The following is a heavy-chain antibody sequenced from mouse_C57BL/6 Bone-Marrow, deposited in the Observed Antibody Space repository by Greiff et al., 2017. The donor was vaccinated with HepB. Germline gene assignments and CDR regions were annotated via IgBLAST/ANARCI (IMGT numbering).Heavy chain of an antibody. CDR2: IWSGGST. V-gene: IGHV2-2*01. J-gene: IGHJ4*01. CDR1: GFSLTSYG. D-gene: IGHD1-1*01. Sequence: VKLVESGPGLVQPSQSLSITCTVSGFSLTSYGVHWVRQSPGKGLEWLGVIWSGGSTDYNAAFISRLSISKDNSKSQVFFKMNSLQADDTAIYYCASSFTTVYAMDYWGQGTSVTVSS. CDR3: ASSFTTVYAMDY.